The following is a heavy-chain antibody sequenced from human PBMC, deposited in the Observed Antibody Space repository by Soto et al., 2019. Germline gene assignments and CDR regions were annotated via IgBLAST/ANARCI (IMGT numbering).Heavy chain of an antibody. V-gene: IGHV4-59*01. CDR1: GASITTYY. D-gene: IGHD3-10*01. CDR3: GRDWDSSGLLDP. CDR2: ISYSGST. Sequence: PSETLSLTCSVSGASITTYYWSWIRQPPGKGLEWIGSISYSGSTKYNPSLESRVMISLDTSKKQFSLRLTSVPAADTDLSYCGRDWDSSGLLDPWGQGALVT. J-gene: IGHJ5*02.